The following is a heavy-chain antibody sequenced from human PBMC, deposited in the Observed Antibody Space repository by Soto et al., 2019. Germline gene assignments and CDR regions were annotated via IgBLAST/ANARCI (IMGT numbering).Heavy chain of an antibody. Sequence: TLSLTCTVSGGSISSGGYYWSWIRQHPGKGLEWIGYIYYSGSTYYNPSLKSRVTISVDTSKNQFSLKLSSVTAADTAVYYCARYPKRTYDSSGYYLDYWGQGTLVTVSS. V-gene: IGHV4-31*03. D-gene: IGHD3-22*01. CDR1: GGSISSGGYY. CDR3: ARYPKRTYDSSGYYLDY. J-gene: IGHJ4*02. CDR2: IYYSGST.